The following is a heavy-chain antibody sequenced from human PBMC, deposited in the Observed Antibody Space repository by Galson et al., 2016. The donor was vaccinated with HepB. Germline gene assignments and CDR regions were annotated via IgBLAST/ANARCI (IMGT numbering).Heavy chain of an antibody. D-gene: IGHD2-15*01. CDR3: AGVVVAATNWFDP. CDR2: INHSGFT. CDR1: GGSFKAYY. Sequence: SETLSLTCGVSGGSFKAYYWSWIRQSPGKGLEWIGEINHSGFTKYSPSLKSRVTISVDTSKNQFSLELTSMTAADTAVYYCAGVVVAATNWFDPWGQGTLGTVSS. V-gene: IGHV4-34*01. J-gene: IGHJ5*02.